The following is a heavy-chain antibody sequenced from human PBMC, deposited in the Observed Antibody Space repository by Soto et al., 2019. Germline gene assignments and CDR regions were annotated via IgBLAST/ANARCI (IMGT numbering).Heavy chain of an antibody. CDR1: GYTLTRYG. D-gene: IGHD6-6*01. V-gene: IGHV1-18*01. Sequence: QVQLVQSGAEVKKPGASVKVSCKASGYTLTRYGISWVRQVPGQGVEWMGWSSASNGNTNYAQKLQSIVPMTTHTSTSTAYMELRRLKPDDTAVYYCERGESIGDVWGQATTVTVSS. J-gene: IGHJ6*01. CDR3: ERGESIGDV. CDR2: SSASNGNT.